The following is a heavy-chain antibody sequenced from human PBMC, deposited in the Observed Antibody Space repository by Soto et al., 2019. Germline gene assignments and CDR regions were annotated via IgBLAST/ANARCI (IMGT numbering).Heavy chain of an antibody. CDR2: MNPNSGDT. CDR1: GYTFSDHD. CDR3: ARVGGNWNDDYFDY. J-gene: IGHJ4*02. V-gene: IGHV1-8*01. Sequence: QVPLVQSGAEVKKPGASVKVSCQASGYTFSDHDINWVRQASGQGPEWLGWMNPNSGDTGYAQNFQGRVTMTRDTSKRTAYMELSSLRSEDTAVYYCARVGGNWNDDYFDYWGQGTLVTVSS. D-gene: IGHD1-1*01.